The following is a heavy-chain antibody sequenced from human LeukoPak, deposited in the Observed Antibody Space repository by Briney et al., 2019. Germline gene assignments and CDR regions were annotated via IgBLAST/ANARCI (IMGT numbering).Heavy chain of an antibody. Sequence: GGSLRLSCAASGFTFSSYAMSWVRQAPGKGLEWVSAISGSGGSTYYVGSVKGRFTISRDNSKNTLYLQMNSLRAEDTAMYYCASRAYDSSITWGQGTLVTVSS. D-gene: IGHD3-22*01. CDR1: GFTFSSYA. J-gene: IGHJ5*02. V-gene: IGHV3-23*01. CDR3: ASRAYDSSIT. CDR2: ISGSGGST.